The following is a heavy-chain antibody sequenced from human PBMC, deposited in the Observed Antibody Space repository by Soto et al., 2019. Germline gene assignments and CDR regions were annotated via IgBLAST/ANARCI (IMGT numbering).Heavy chain of an antibody. Sequence: PGGSLRLSCVVTGFTFSSYSMNWVRQAPGKGLEWVSSISSSSSYIYYADSVKGRVTMTRNTSISTAYMELSSLRSEDTAVYYCARVYSSGWIRDKDYWGQATLVTVSS. CDR3: ARVYSSGWIRDKDY. CDR2: ISSSSSYI. J-gene: IGHJ4*02. D-gene: IGHD6-19*01. V-gene: IGHV3-21*04. CDR1: GFTFSSYS.